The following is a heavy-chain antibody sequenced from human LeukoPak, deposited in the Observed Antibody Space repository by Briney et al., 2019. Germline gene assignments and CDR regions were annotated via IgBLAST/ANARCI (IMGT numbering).Heavy chain of an antibody. CDR2: IWYDGSNK. J-gene: IGHJ5*02. D-gene: IGHD6-25*01. CDR1: GFIFSSYG. V-gene: IGHV3-33*01. CDR3: ARVTAAAAREVWFDP. Sequence: GGSLRLSCAASGFIFSSYGMHWVRQAPGKGLEWVAVIWYDGSNKYYAGSVKGRFTISRDNSKNTLFLQMNSLRTEDTAVYYCARVTAAAAREVWFDPWGQGTLVTVSS.